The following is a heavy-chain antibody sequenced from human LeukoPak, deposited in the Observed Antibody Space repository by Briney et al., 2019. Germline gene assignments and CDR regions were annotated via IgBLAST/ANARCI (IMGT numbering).Heavy chain of an antibody. Sequence: GGSRRLSCAVSGFTFSGYAMSWVRQAPGKGLEWVSTISGSGDYTYYADSVKGRFSISRDNSKNTLHLQMNSLRAEDTAVYYCARGPSGGTFDYWGQGTLVTVSS. CDR1: GFTFSGYA. D-gene: IGHD1-1*01. V-gene: IGHV3-23*01. CDR2: ISGSGDYT. J-gene: IGHJ4*02. CDR3: ARGPSGGTFDY.